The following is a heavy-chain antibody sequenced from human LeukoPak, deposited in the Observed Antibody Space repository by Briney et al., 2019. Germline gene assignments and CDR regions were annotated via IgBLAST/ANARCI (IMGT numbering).Heavy chain of an antibody. V-gene: IGHV4-39*01. CDR2: IYYSGST. J-gene: IGHJ6*03. Sequence: SETLSLTCIVSGGSISSTNYYWSWIRQPPGKGLEWIGSIYYSGSTYYNPSLKSQVTISVDTSKSQFSLKLSSVTAADTAVYFCARQASGRWQRDYYYYMDVWGKGTTVTVSS. CDR3: ARQASGRWQRDYYYYMDV. D-gene: IGHD4-23*01. CDR1: GGSISSTNYY.